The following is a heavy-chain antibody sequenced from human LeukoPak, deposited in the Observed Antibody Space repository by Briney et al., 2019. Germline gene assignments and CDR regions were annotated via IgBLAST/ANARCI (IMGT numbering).Heavy chain of an antibody. Sequence: SVKVSCKASGGTFSSYAISWVRQAPGQGLGWMGGIIPTFGTANYAQKFQGRVTITADESTSTAYMELSSLRSEDTAVYYCAGSYRDGYNYDAFDIWGQGTMVTVSS. J-gene: IGHJ3*02. CDR3: AGSYRDGYNYDAFDI. D-gene: IGHD5-24*01. CDR1: GGTFSSYA. V-gene: IGHV1-69*13. CDR2: IIPTFGTA.